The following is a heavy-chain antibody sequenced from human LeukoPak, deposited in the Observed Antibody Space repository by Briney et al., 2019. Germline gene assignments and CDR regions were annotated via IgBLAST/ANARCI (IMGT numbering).Heavy chain of an antibody. Sequence: SETLSLTCTVSGDSIDSVGYYWAWIRQPPGKGLEWIGSIFSSGSTYYNPSLRSRVTISVDTSKNQFSLKLSSVTAADTAVYYCAGGRVWLAFDSWGQGTLLTVSS. CDR2: IFSSGST. V-gene: IGHV4-39*07. D-gene: IGHD5-18*01. CDR1: GDSIDSVGYY. CDR3: AGGRVWLAFDS. J-gene: IGHJ4*02.